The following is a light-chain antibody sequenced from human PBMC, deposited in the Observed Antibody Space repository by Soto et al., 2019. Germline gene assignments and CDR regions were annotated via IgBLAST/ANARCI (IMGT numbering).Light chain of an antibody. CDR1: QSVGNN. CDR3: QQHDSWPRT. V-gene: IGKV3-15*01. CDR2: GAS. Sequence: EIVMTQSPVTLSVSPGERVTLSCRASQSVGNNLAWYQQKPGQAPRLLIHGASTRHSGIPGRFSGSGSGTEFTLTISSLQSEDFAVYYCQQHDSWPRTFGQGTKVDIK. J-gene: IGKJ1*01.